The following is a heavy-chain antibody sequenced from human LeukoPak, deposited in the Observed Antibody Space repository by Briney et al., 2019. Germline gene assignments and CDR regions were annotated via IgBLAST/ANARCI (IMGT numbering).Heavy chain of an antibody. CDR2: INPNSGGT. D-gene: IGHD3-9*01. CDR1: GYTFTGYY. V-gene: IGHV1-2*04. CDR3: ARENYDILTGYPRGGIDY. Sequence: ASVKVSCKASGYTFTGYYVHWVRQAPGQGLEWMGRINPNSGGTNYAQKFQGWVTMTRDTSISTAYMELSRLRSDDTAVYYCARENYDILTGYPRGGIDYWGQGTLVTVSS. J-gene: IGHJ4*02.